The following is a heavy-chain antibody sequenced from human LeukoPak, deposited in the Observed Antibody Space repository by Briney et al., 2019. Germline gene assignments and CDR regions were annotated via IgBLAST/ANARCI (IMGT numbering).Heavy chain of an antibody. V-gene: IGHV3-74*01. D-gene: IGHD2-2*01. CDR3: ARGGAPGAFDY. CDR2: INSDGSST. CDR1: GFTVSSNY. J-gene: IGHJ4*02. Sequence: PGGSLRLSCAASGFTVSSNYMSWVRQAPGKGLEWVSAINSDGSSTSYADSVKGRFTISRDNAKNTLFLQMNSLRAEDTAVYYCARGGAPGAFDYWGQGTLVTVSS.